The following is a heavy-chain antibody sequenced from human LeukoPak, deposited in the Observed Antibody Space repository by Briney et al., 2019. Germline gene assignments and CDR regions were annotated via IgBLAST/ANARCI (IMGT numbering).Heavy chain of an antibody. D-gene: IGHD6-19*01. CDR3: TRRIAVAGDNWFDP. CDR1: GFTFSGSA. J-gene: IGHJ5*02. Sequence: GGSLRLSCAASGFTFSGSAMHWVRQASGKGLEWVGRLRSKANSYATAYAASVKGRFTISRDDSKNTAYLQMNSLKTEDTAVYYCTRRIAVAGDNWFDPWGQGTLVTVSS. V-gene: IGHV3-73*01. CDR2: LRSKANSYAT.